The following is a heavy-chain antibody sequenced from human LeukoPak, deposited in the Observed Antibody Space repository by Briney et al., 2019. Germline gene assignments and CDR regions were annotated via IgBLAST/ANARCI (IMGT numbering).Heavy chain of an antibody. J-gene: IGHJ6*03. CDR2: ITSSSSYK. Sequence: GGSLRLSCAAPGFTFSNYNMNWVRQAPGKGLEWISSITSSSSYKFYADSVKGRSTISRDNAKNSLYLQMNSLRAEDTAVYYCARDPYSGAYYEGYYYYYMDVWGKGTTVTVSS. CDR3: ARDPYSGAYYEGYYYYYMDV. CDR1: GFTFSNYN. D-gene: IGHD1-26*01. V-gene: IGHV3-21*01.